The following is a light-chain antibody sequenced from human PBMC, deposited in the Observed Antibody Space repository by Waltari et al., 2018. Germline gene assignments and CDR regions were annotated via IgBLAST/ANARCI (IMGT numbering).Light chain of an antibody. CDR2: EGT. CDR1: TNDVGSYNL. J-gene: IGLJ2*01. CDR3: CSYAASNTVI. V-gene: IGLV2-23*01. Sequence: QSALTQPASVSGSPGQSITIPCTRTTNDVGSYNLVSWYQQHPGKAPKLMIYEGTKRPSGVSDRFSGSKSGNTASLTISGLLAEDEADYYCCSYAASNTVIFGGGTLLTVL.